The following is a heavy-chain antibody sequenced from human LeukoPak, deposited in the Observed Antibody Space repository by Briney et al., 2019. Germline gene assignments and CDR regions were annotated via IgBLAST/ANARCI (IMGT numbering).Heavy chain of an antibody. CDR1: GGSISSGDYY. Sequence: SETLSLTCTVSGGSISSGDYYWSWIRQPPGKGLEWIGYIYHSGSTYYNPSLKSRVTISVDRSKNQFSLKLSSVTAADTAVYYCARDRGDGMDVWGQGTTVTVSS. CDR2: IYHSGST. J-gene: IGHJ6*02. V-gene: IGHV4-30-2*01. CDR3: ARDRGDGMDV.